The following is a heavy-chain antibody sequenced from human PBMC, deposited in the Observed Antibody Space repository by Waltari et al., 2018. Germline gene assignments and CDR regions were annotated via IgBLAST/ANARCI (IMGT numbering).Heavy chain of an antibody. CDR3: AKGGCSSTSCHKGFDY. CDR1: GFTFDDYA. J-gene: IGHJ4*02. V-gene: IGHV3-9*03. CDR2: ISGNSGSI. Sequence: EVQLVESGGGLVQPGRSLRLSCAASGFTFDDYAMHWVRQAPGKGLEWVSGISGNSGSIGYADSVKGRFTISRDNAKNSLYLQMNSLRAEDMALYYCAKGGCSSTSCHKGFDYWGQGTLVTVSS. D-gene: IGHD2-2*01.